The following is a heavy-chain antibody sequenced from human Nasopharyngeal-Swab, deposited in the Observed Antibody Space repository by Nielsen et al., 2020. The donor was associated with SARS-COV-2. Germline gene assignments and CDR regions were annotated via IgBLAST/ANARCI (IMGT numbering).Heavy chain of an antibody. CDR2: ISGSGGST. Sequence: VRQAPGKGLEWVSAISGSGGSTYYADSVKGRFTISRDNSKNTLYLQMNSLRAEDTAVYYCAKSGVRGVIRYAFDIWGQGTMVTVS. V-gene: IGHV3-23*01. CDR3: AKSGVRGVIRYAFDI. J-gene: IGHJ3*02. D-gene: IGHD3-10*01.